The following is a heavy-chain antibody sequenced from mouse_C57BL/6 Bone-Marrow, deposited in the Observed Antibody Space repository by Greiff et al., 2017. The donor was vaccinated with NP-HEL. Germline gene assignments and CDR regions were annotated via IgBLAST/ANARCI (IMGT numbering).Heavy chain of an antibody. CDR2: IHPSDSDT. CDR1: GYTFTSYW. V-gene: IGHV1-74*01. D-gene: IGHD2-1*01. CDR3: AMSAYGNYFDY. Sequence: QVQLQQPGAELVKPGASVKVSCKASGYTFTSYWMHWVKQRPGKGLEWIGRIHPSDSDTNYNQKFKGKDTLTVDKSSSTAYLQLSRLTSEYSAVYYCAMSAYGNYFDYWGQGTTLTVSS. J-gene: IGHJ2*01.